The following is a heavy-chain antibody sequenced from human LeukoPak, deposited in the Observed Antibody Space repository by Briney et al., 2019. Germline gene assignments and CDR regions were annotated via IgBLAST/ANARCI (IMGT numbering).Heavy chain of an antibody. CDR1: GYTFTSYG. J-gene: IGHJ4*02. D-gene: IGHD6-13*01. CDR3: ARSSLGAAGTDDY. CDR2: ISAYNGNT. V-gene: IGHV1-18*01. Sequence: ASVKVSCKASGYTFTSYGISCVRQAPGQGLEWMGWISAYNGNTNYAQKLQGRVTMTTDTSTSTAYIELGSLRSDDTAVYYCARSSLGAAGTDDYWGQGTLVTVSS.